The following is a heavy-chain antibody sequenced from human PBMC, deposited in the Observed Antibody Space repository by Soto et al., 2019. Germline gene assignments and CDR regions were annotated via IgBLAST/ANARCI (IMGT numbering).Heavy chain of an antibody. V-gene: IGHV3-9*01. CDR1: GFTFDDYA. CDR2: ISWNSGSI. CDR3: AKDETLVRGVIDY. J-gene: IGHJ4*02. Sequence: GGSLRLSCAASGFTFDDYAMHWVRQAPGKGLEWVSGISWNSGSIGYADSVKGRFTISRDNAKNSLYLQMNSLRAEDTALYYCAKDETLVRGVIDYWGQGTLVTVSS. D-gene: IGHD3-10*01.